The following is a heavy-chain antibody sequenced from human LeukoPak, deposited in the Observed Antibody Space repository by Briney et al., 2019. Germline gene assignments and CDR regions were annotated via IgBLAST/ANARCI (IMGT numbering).Heavy chain of an antibody. Sequence: SQTLSLTCTVSGGSISSSSYYWGWIRQPPGKGLEWIRSIYYSGSTYYNPSLKSRVTISVDTSKNQFSLKLSSVTAADTAVYYCARIGQSVHYYMDVWGNGTTVDVSS. J-gene: IGHJ6*03. CDR3: ARIGQSVHYYMDV. V-gene: IGHV4-39*07. CDR1: GGSISSSSYY. CDR2: IYYSGST. D-gene: IGHD3/OR15-3a*01.